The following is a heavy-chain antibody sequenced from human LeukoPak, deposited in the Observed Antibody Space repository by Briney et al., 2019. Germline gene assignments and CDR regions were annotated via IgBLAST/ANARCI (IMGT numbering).Heavy chain of an antibody. D-gene: IGHD3-16*02. Sequence: SETLSLTCTVSGYSISTGYYWDWIRQPPGKGLEWIGSIYYSGSTYYNPSLKSRVTISVDTSKNQFSLKLSSVTAADTAVYYCASNTFEGVIVLFDYWGQGTLVTVSS. J-gene: IGHJ4*02. V-gene: IGHV4-38-2*02. CDR1: GYSISTGYY. CDR3: ASNTFEGVIVLFDY. CDR2: IYYSGST.